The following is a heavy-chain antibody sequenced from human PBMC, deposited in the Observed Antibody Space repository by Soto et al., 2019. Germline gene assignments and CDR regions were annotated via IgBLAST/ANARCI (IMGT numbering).Heavy chain of an antibody. CDR1: GFTFSSYG. V-gene: IGHV3-33*01. CDR2: IWYDGSNK. D-gene: IGHD6-6*01. Sequence: QVQLVESGGGVVQPGRSLRLSCAASGFTFSSYGMHWVRQAPGKGLEWVAVIWYDGSNKYYADSVKGRFTISRDNSKNTLYLQMNSLRAGDTAVYYCARDHGFVGSSAPHDPWGQGTLVTVSS. CDR3: ARDHGFVGSSAPHDP. J-gene: IGHJ5*02.